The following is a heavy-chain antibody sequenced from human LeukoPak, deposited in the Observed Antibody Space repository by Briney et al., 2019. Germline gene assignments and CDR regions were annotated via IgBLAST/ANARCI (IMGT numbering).Heavy chain of an antibody. V-gene: IGHV3-21*01. CDR1: GFTFSSYS. Sequence: PGGSLRLSCAASGFTFSSYSMNWVRQAPGKGLEWVSCISSRSTYIYYADSVKGRFTISRDNAKNSLYLQMNSLRAEDTAVYYCARDRGAFDIWGQGTMVTVSS. J-gene: IGHJ3*02. D-gene: IGHD3-10*01. CDR3: ARDRGAFDI. CDR2: ISSRSTYI.